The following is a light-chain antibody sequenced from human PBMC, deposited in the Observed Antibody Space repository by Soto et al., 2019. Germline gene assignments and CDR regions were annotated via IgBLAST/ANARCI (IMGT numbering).Light chain of an antibody. Sequence: DIQMTQSPSTLSASVGDRVTITCRASQIISRWLAWYQQKSGKAPKLLIYDASSLESVVPSRFSGSGSGTEFTLTISSLQPDDFAVYYCQQYNSYWTFGQGTKV. CDR3: QQYNSYWT. CDR1: QIISRW. CDR2: DAS. J-gene: IGKJ1*01. V-gene: IGKV1-5*01.